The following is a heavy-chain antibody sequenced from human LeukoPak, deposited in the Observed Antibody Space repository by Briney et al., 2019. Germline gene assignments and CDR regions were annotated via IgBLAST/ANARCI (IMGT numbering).Heavy chain of an antibody. CDR2: INDSGST. CDR3: AGHRPRHTVDF. J-gene: IGHJ4*02. V-gene: IGHV4-34*01. Sequence: SETLSLTCAVYGGSFSGYYWSWIRQPPGKGLEWIGEINDSGSTNYNPSLKSRVTISIDTSKNQFSLKLSSVTAAATAVYYCAGHRPRHTVDFWGQGTLVTVSS. D-gene: IGHD2-8*02. CDR1: GGSFSGYY.